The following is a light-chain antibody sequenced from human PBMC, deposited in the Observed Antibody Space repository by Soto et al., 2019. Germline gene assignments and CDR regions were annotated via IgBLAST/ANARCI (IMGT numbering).Light chain of an antibody. Sequence: IGVTQSPGPLSLSPGERATLSCRASQRVSNTYLAWYQQKPGQAPRLLIYGASSRATGIPDRFSGSGSGTDFTLTISRLEPEDFAVYYCQQYGTSPRTFGQGTKVEIK. CDR1: QRVSNTY. V-gene: IGKV3-20*01. CDR3: QQYGTSPRT. J-gene: IGKJ1*01. CDR2: GAS.